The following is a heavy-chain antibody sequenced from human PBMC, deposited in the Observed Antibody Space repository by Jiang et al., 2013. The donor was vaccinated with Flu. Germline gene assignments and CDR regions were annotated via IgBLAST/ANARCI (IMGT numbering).Heavy chain of an antibody. Sequence: PGGSLRLSCAASGFTFSAFAMTWVRQAPGKGLEWVAAISGSGGVTYYADSVKGRFTISTDNSKDTLYLQMNSLRAEDTAVYYCAKPLGVMHFDHWGQGTVVTVSS. V-gene: IGHV3-23*01. CDR2: ISGSGGVT. CDR3: AKPLGVMHFDH. D-gene: IGHD2-21*01. CDR1: GFTFSAFA. J-gene: IGHJ4*02.